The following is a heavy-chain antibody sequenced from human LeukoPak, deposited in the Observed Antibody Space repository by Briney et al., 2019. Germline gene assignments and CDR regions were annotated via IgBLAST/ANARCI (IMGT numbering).Heavy chain of an antibody. V-gene: IGHV3-30*18. CDR2: ISFDGSNK. CDR1: RFTFSGYG. J-gene: IGHJ4*02. D-gene: IGHD3-9*01. CDR3: AKSSPILRYFDWLSGMDY. Sequence: GGSLRLSCAASRFTFSGYGMHWVRQAPGKGLEWVAVISFDGSNKYYADSVKGRFTLSRDDSKNTLYLQTNSLRAEDTAVYYCAKSSPILRYFDWLSGMDYWGQGTLVTVSS.